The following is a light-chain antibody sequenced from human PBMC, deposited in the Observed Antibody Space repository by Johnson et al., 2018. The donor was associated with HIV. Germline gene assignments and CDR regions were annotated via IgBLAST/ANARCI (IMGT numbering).Light chain of an antibody. CDR2: DNN. CDR3: GAWDSSLSAYV. V-gene: IGLV1-51*01. Sequence: SVLTQPPSVSAAPGQQVTISCSGSSSHIGNNYVSWYQQLPGTAPKLLIYDNNKRPSGIPDRFSGSRSGTSDTLDITGLQTGDEAEYYCGAWDSSLSAYVFATETKVTVL. J-gene: IGLJ1*01. CDR1: SSHIGNNY.